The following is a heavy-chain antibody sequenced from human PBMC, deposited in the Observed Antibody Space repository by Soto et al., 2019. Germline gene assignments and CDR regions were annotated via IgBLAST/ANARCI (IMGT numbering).Heavy chain of an antibody. J-gene: IGHJ6*02. CDR3: ARDPAVAGFGIRV. D-gene: IGHD6-19*01. CDR1: SNKNE. V-gene: IGHV6-1*01. Sequence: SNKNEWNWIRQSPSRSLEWLGRTYYTSKWYNDYAVSVKSRITINPDTSKNQFSLQLNSVTPEDTAVYYCARDPAVAGFGIRVWGPGSTFPVSS. CDR2: TYYTSKWYN.